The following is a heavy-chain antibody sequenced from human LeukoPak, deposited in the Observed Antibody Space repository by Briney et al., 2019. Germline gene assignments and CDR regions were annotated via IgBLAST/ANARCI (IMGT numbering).Heavy chain of an antibody. CDR2: INGDGKST. V-gene: IGHV3-74*01. D-gene: IGHD6-19*01. CDR3: ARALYSSGYFDY. CDR1: GFSVGNSW. Sequence: GGSLRLSCAVSGFSVGNSWMHWVRQAPGKGLIWVSRINGDGKSTVYADSVKGRFTISRDNAKNTLYLQMNSLRAEDTAVYYCARALYSSGYFDYWGQGTLVTVSS. J-gene: IGHJ4*02.